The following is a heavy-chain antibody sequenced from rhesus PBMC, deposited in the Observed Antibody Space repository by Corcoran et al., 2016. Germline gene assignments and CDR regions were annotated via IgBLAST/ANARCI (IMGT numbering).Heavy chain of an antibody. CDR1: GGSISSKF. V-gene: IGHV4-173*01. CDR3: TLSFGSGWSPR. CDR2: VSGSGGST. J-gene: IGHJ4*01. D-gene: IGHD6S26*01. Sequence: QLQLQESGPGLVKPSATLSLTCAVPGGSISSKFWTRMRQTPGKGLAWFGRVSGSGGSTDYNPSLKSRVTISTDTSKNQFSLKLSSVTAADTAVYYCTLSFGSGWSPRWGQGVLVTVSS.